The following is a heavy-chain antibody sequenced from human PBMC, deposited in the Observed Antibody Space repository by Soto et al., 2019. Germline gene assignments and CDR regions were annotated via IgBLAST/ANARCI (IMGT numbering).Heavy chain of an antibody. J-gene: IGHJ4*02. CDR3: ARDRLASVVIEGTFY. V-gene: IGHV3-23*01. CDR2: ISVNGDET. CDR1: GFTFSSYA. D-gene: IGHD2-2*01. Sequence: VGSLRLSCAASGFTFSSYAMSWVRQAPGKGLEWVSSISVNGDETYYADSVKGRFTISRDNSKNTLYLQLNSLRADDAALYYCARDRLASVVIEGTFYWGQGTLVTVSS.